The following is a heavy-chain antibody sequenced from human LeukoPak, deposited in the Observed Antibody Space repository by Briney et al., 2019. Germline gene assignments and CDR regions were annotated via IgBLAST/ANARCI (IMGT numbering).Heavy chain of an antibody. Sequence: ASVKVSCKASGYTFTSYYMHWVRQAPGQGLEWMGIINPSGGSTSYAQKFQGRVTMTRDTSTSTVYMELSSLRSEDTAVYYCARDPYCSGGSCYRRYGVDVWGQGTTVTVSS. CDR1: GYTFTSYY. CDR3: ARDPYCSGGSCYRRYGVDV. J-gene: IGHJ6*02. V-gene: IGHV1-46*01. D-gene: IGHD2-15*01. CDR2: INPSGGST.